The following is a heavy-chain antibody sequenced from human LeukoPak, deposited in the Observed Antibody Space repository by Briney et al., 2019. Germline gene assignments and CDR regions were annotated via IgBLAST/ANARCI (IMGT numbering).Heavy chain of an antibody. J-gene: IGHJ4*02. Sequence: ASVNVSCKASGGTFSIYAISWVRQAPGQGLEWMGWISAYNGNTNYAQKLQGRVTMTTDTSTSTAYMELRSLRSDDTAVYYRASGPLWFGELLAYFDYWGQGTLVTVSS. V-gene: IGHV1-18*01. D-gene: IGHD3-10*01. CDR1: GGTFSIYA. CDR3: ASGPLWFGELLAYFDY. CDR2: ISAYNGNT.